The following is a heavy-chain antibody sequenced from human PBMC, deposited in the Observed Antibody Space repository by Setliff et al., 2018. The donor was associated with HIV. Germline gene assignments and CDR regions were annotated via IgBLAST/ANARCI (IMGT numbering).Heavy chain of an antibody. CDR1: SGSIGSNYY. D-gene: IGHD3-3*01. Sequence: ASETLSLTCSVSSGSIGSNYYWGWVRRPPGKGLEWIGNVHFGGSTYYNPSLDSRVTIHVATSKKQFFLSLSSVTAADTAVYYCARPALGIGGGSMFDSWGQGILVTVSS. V-gene: IGHV4-39*01. CDR3: ARPALGIGGGSMFDS. J-gene: IGHJ4*02. CDR2: VHFGGST.